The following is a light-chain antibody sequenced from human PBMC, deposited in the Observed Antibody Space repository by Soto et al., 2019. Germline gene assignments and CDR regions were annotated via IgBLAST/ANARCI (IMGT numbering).Light chain of an antibody. V-gene: IGKV3-11*01. CDR1: PNIGTS. J-gene: IGKJ5*01. CDR3: QQRSVWPIT. Sequence: EMVLTHSPATLSLSPGGRATLSCMAGPNIGTSLVWSQQKPGQSPRLLIYDASHRATGVPARFSGSGSGTDFTLTISGLEPEDFAVYYCQQRSVWPITFGQGTRLEIK. CDR2: DAS.